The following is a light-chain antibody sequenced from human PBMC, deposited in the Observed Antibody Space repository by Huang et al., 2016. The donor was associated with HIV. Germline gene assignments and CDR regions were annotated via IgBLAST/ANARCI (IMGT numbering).Light chain of an antibody. V-gene: IGKV3-15*01. Sequence: EIVLTQSPITLSVSPGERAVLSCRASQHIGTDLAWYQEGPGQAPRLLIYDSFTRAIGVPSRFSGSGSGADFTLSISGLQSEDFAVYYCQQYDDWPRTFGQGTKLEI. CDR3: QQYDDWPRT. CDR2: DSF. CDR1: QHIGTD. J-gene: IGKJ1*01.